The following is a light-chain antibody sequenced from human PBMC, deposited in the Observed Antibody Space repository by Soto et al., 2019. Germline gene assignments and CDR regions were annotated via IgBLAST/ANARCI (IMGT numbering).Light chain of an antibody. J-gene: IGLJ1*01. Sequence: QSVLTQPASVSGSPGQSITISCTGTSSDVGGYNYVSWYKQHPGKAPKLIIYEVTNRPSGVSSRFSGSKSGNTASLSISGLQADDEADYYCCSYTTSTTSYVFVTGTKLTVL. CDR3: CSYTTSTTSYV. V-gene: IGLV2-14*01. CDR2: EVT. CDR1: SSDVGGYNY.